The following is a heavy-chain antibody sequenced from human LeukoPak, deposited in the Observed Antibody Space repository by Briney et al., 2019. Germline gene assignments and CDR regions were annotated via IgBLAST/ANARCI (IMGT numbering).Heavy chain of an antibody. CDR1: GFTFSSYT. CDR3: ARDRCGSSSCLNAFDI. D-gene: IGHD2-2*01. V-gene: IGHV3-64*01. CDR2: ISSNGGST. Sequence: PGGSLRLSCAASGFTFSSYTLYWVRQAPGRGLEYVSAISSNGGSTYYANSVKGRFAISRDNSKNTLYLQMGSLSTGDMAVYYCARDRCGSSSCLNAFDIWGQGTMVTVSS. J-gene: IGHJ3*02.